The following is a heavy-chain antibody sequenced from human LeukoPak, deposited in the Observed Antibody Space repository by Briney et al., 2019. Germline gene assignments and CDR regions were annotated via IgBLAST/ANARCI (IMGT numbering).Heavy chain of an antibody. CDR2: IIPILGIA. CDR1: GGTFSSYT. J-gene: IGHJ6*02. CDR3: ARDPIVVVAATHYYYYYGMDV. D-gene: IGHD2-15*01. Sequence: SVKVSCKASGGTFSSYTISWVRQAPGQGLEWMGRIIPILGIANYAQKFQGRATITADKSTSTAYMELSSLRSEDTAVYYCARDPIVVVAATHYYYYYGMDVWGQGTTVTVSS. V-gene: IGHV1-69*04.